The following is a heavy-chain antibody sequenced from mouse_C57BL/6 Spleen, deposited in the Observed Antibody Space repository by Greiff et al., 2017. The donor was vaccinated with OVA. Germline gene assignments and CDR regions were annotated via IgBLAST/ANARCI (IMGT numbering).Heavy chain of an antibody. J-gene: IGHJ4*01. CDR1: GFTFSDYG. CDR3: ARLVYYAMDY. Sequence: EVKLQESGGGLVKPGGSLKLSCAASGFTFSDYGMHWVRQAPEKGLEWVAYISSGSSTIYYADTVKGRFTISRDNAKNTLCLQMTSLRSEDTAMYYCARLVYYAMDYWGQGTSVTVSS. CDR2: ISSGSSTI. V-gene: IGHV5-17*01. D-gene: IGHD1-1*01.